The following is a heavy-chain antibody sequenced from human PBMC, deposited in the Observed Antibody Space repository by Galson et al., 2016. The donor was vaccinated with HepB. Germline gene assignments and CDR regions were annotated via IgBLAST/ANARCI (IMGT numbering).Heavy chain of an antibody. V-gene: IGHV3-53*01. D-gene: IGHD3-10*02. J-gene: IGHJ4*03. CDR1: GFTVSNNY. Sequence: SLRLSCAASGFTVSNNYMSWVRQAPRKGLDWVSVIYSGGSTHYADSVKGRFTISRDNSRSTVFLQMDSLRVEDTAIYYCAKSPPPMYFRSWSYLDYWGQGTLVTVPS. CDR3: AKSPPPMYFRSWSYLDY. CDR2: IYSGGST.